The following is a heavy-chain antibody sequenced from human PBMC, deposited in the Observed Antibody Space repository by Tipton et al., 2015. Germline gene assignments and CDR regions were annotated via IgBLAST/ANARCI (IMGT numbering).Heavy chain of an antibody. D-gene: IGHD5-24*01. J-gene: IGHJ4*02. Sequence: TLSLTCTVSGGAITSDGFYWSWIRQHPGKGLEWIGYIFYTGSTYYNPSLKSRATLSVDTSKNQSSLKLSSVTAADTAVYYCARDGYNSNYFDYWGQGTLVTVSS. V-gene: IGHV4-31*03. CDR3: ARDGYNSNYFDY. CDR2: IFYTGST. CDR1: GGAITSDGFY.